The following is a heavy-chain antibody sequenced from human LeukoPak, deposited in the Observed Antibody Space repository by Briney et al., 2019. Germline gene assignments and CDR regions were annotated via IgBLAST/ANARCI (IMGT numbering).Heavy chain of an antibody. CDR2: INAYNGNT. V-gene: IGHV1-18*01. D-gene: IGHD3-22*01. Sequence: GASVKVSCKASGYTFTSYGISWVRQAPGQGLEWMGWINAYNGNTNYAQKLQGRVTMTTDTSTSTAYMALRSLRSDDTAVYYCARVGGGISGYYPDAFDIWGQGTMVTV. CDR1: GYTFTSYG. CDR3: ARVGGGISGYYPDAFDI. J-gene: IGHJ3*02.